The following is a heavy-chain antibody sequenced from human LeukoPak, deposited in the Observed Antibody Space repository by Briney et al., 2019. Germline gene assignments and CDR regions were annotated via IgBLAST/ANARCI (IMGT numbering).Heavy chain of an antibody. Sequence: SETLSLTCTVSGGSISSSSYYWGWLRQPPGKGLEWIGSIYYSGSTYYNPSLKSRVTISVDTYKNQFSLKLSSVTAADTAVYYCARLVPERFFQLNPEGYYDYWGQGTLVTVSS. V-gene: IGHV4-39*07. D-gene: IGHD3-3*01. J-gene: IGHJ4*02. CDR1: GGSISSSSYY. CDR3: ARLVPERFFQLNPEGYYDY. CDR2: IYYSGST.